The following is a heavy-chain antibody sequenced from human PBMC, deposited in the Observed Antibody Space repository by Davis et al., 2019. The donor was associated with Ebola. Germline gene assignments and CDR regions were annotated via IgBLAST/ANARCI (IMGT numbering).Heavy chain of an antibody. CDR3: ARKFDYYYGMDV. Sequence: AASVKVSCKASGYTFNTYAMNWVRQAPGQGLEWMGRIIPILGIANYAQKFQGRVTITADKSTSTAYMELSSLRSEDTAVYYCARKFDYYYGMDVWGQGTTVTVSS. CDR2: IIPILGIA. D-gene: IGHD3-16*01. J-gene: IGHJ6*02. CDR1: GYTFNTYA. V-gene: IGHV1-69*04.